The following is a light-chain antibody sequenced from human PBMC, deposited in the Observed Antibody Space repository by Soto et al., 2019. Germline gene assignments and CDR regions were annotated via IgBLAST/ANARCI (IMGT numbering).Light chain of an antibody. CDR3: QQYYRART. CDR1: QTVLNSSNNRNY. J-gene: IGKJ1*01. V-gene: IGKV4-1*01. Sequence: DIVMTQSPDSLAVSLGERATINCKSSQTVLNSSNNRNYLAWFQQKPGQPPKLLIYWASTRESGVPDRFSGSGSGTYFTLTISILQAEYVSVYYCQQYYRARTFGQGTKVEIK. CDR2: WAS.